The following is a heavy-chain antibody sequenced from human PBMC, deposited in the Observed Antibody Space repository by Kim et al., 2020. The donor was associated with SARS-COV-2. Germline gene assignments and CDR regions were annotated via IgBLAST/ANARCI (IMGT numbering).Heavy chain of an antibody. J-gene: IGHJ2*01. CDR1: GFTFSSYG. CDR3: ARDGDGDGDYDFRKVTTTLYLWYFDL. Sequence: GGSLRLSCAASGFTFSSYGMHWVRQAPGKGLEWVAVIWYDGSNKYYADSVKGRFTISRDNSKNTLYLQMNSLRAEDTAVYYCARDGDGDGDYDFRKVTTTLYLWYFDLWGRGTLVTVSS. CDR2: IWYDGSNK. D-gene: IGHD4-17*01. V-gene: IGHV3-33*01.